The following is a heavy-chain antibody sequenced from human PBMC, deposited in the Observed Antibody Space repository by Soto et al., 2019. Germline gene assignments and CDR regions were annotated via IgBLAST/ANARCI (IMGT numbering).Heavy chain of an antibody. J-gene: IGHJ5*02. V-gene: IGHV3-48*01. CDR3: AREEGLLNWFAP. CDR1: GFTFSSYS. D-gene: IGHD1-26*01. CDR2: ISSSSSTI. Sequence: EVPLVESGGGLVQPGGSLRLSFAASGFTFSSYSMNWVRQAPGKGLEWVSYISSSSSTIYYADSVKGRFTISRDNAKNSLYLQMNSLRAEDTAVYYCAREEGLLNWFAPWGQGTLVTVSS.